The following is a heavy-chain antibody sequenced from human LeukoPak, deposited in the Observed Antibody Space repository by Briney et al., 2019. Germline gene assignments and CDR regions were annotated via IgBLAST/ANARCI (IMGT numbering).Heavy chain of an antibody. J-gene: IGHJ4*02. D-gene: IGHD3-10*01. V-gene: IGHV1-2*02. CDR3: ARLDELTMVRGVLYYFDY. Sequence: GASVKVSCKASGYTFTGYYMHWVRQAPGQGLEWMGWINPNSGGTNYAQKFQGRVTMTRDTSISTAYMELSRLRSDDTAVYYCARLDELTMVRGVLYYFDYWGQGTLVTVSS. CDR1: GYTFTGYY. CDR2: INPNSGGT.